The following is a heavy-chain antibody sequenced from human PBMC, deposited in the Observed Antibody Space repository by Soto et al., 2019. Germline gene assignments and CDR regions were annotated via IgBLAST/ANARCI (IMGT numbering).Heavy chain of an antibody. CDR1: GYPFTSYY. J-gene: IGHJ6*02. V-gene: IGHV1-46*01. CDR3: ARGGLAYCGGDCSPNIYGMDV. D-gene: IGHD2-21*02. Sequence: ASVKVCCKSSGYPFTSYYMHWVRQAPAQGVEWIGIINPSGGSTSYAQKFQGRVTMTRDTSTSTVYMELSSLRSEDTAVYYCARGGLAYCGGDCSPNIYGMDVWGQGTPVTVSS. CDR2: INPSGGST.